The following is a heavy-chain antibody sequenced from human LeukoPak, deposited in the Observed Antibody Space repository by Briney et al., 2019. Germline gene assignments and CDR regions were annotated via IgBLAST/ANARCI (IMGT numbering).Heavy chain of an antibody. J-gene: IGHJ3*02. CDR3: AKGITMIVVEDAFDI. CDR1: GFTFSSYA. V-gene: IGHV3-23*01. CDR2: ISGSGGST. Sequence: PGGSLRLSCAASGFTFSSYAMSWVRQAPGKGLEWVSAISGSGGSTYYADSVKGRFTISRDNSKNTLYLKMNSLGAKDTAVYYCAKGITMIVVEDAFDIWGQGTMVTVSS. D-gene: IGHD3-22*01.